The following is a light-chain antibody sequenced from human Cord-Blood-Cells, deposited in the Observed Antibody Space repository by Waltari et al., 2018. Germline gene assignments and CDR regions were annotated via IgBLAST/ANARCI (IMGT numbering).Light chain of an antibody. Sequence: SALPHPPSVSGSPGQSVTISCTATRSDVGGLTYVPWYQQHPGKAPKLMIYDVSKRPSGVPDRFSGSKSGNTASLTISGLQAEDEADYYCCSYAGSYTYVVFGGGTRRTVL. J-gene: IGLJ2*01. CDR1: RSDVGGLTY. CDR2: DVS. V-gene: IGLV2-11*01. CDR3: CSYAGSYTYVV.